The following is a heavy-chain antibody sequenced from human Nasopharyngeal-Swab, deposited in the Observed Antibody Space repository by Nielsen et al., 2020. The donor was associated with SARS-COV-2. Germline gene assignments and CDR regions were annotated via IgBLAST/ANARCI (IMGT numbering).Heavy chain of an antibody. Sequence: GESLKISCAASGFTFSSYDMHWVRQATGKGLEWVSAIGTAGDTYYPGSVKGRFTISRENAKNSLYLQMNSLRAGDTAVYYCARDSSGYWYFGLWGRGTLVTVSS. D-gene: IGHD3-22*01. V-gene: IGHV3-13*01. CDR3: ARDSSGYWYFGL. CDR2: IGTAGDT. CDR1: GFTFSSYD. J-gene: IGHJ2*01.